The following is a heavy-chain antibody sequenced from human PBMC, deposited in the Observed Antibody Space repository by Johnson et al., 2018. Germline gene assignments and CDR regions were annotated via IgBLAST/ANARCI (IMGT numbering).Heavy chain of an antibody. CDR2: INPSGGST. J-gene: IGHJ6*02. D-gene: IGHD3-10*01. Sequence: QVQLVESGAEVKKPGASVKVSCKASGYTFPSYYMHWVRPAPGQGLEWMGIINPSGGSTSYAQKFQGRVTMTRDTATSTVYMELSSLRSEDTAGYSCARGRGATLHYGMDVWGQGTTVTVSS. CDR3: ARGRGATLHYGMDV. CDR1: GYTFPSYY. V-gene: IGHV1-46*01.